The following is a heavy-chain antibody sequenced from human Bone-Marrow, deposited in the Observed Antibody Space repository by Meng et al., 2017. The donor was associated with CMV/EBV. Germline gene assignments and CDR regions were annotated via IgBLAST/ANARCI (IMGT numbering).Heavy chain of an antibody. CDR1: GFTFSSYS. V-gene: IGHV3-21*03. Sequence: GESLKISCAASGFTFSSYSMNWVRQAPGKGLEWVSSISSTSSYIYYADSVKGRFTISRDNSKNTLYLQMNSLKTEDTAVYYCTRDPSDFWTDIDYWGQGTLVTVSS. J-gene: IGHJ4*02. D-gene: IGHD3-3*01. CDR2: ISSTSSYI. CDR3: TRDPSDFWTDIDY.